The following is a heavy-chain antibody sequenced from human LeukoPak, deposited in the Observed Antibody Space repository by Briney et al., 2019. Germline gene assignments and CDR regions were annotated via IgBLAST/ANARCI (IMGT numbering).Heavy chain of an antibody. V-gene: IGHV3-7*04. CDR3: ARAWTGTGPGDC. D-gene: IGHD1-1*01. J-gene: IGHJ4*02. CDR2: IKQDGSEK. Sequence: GGSLRLSCAASGFTLSSFWMGWGRQAPGKGLEWVASIKQDGSEKFYVDSVKGRFTISRDNAKNSLYLQMNSLRVEDTALYYCARAWTGTGPGDCWGQGTLVTVSS. CDR1: GFTLSSFW.